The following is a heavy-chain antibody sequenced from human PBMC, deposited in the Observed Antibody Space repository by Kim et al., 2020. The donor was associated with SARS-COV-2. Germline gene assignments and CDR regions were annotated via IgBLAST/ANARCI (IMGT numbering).Heavy chain of an antibody. J-gene: IGHJ3*02. CDR2: IYPGDSEA. CDR1: GYRFTTYW. V-gene: IGHV5-51*01. Sequence: GESLKISCKGSGYRFTTYWVGWVRQTPEKGLEWMGIIYPGDSEARYSPSFKGQVTMSADKSINTAYLQWSSLKASDNAMYYCTRTMSITFGGDVVIGAFDMWGQGTMVTVSS. D-gene: IGHD3-16*02. CDR3: TRTMSITFGGDVVIGAFDM.